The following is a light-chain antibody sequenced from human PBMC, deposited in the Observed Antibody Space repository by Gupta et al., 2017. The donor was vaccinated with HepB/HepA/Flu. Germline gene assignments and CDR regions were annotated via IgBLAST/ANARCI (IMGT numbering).Light chain of an antibody. CDR3: SSYTSSRTVV. V-gene: IGLV2-14*01. Sequence: QSALPPPASVSGSPGQSLTISCTGTSCDVGGYNYVSWFQQDSGKAPKLMIYDVTNRPSGGANHLSGSKSDNTAALTISGRQAEDEDDYYCSSYTSSRTVVFGGGTKLTVL. J-gene: IGLJ2*01. CDR2: DVT. CDR1: SCDVGGYNY.